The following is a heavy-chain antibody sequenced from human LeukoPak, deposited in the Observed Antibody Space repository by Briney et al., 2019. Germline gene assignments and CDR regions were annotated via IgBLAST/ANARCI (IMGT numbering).Heavy chain of an antibody. Sequence: SETLSLTCAVSGGSISSSNWWSWVRQPPGKGLEWIGEIYHSGSTNYNPSLKSRVTISVDKSKNQFSLKLSSVTAADTAVYYCANFDLVDTAMVTTYGMDVWGQGTTVTVSS. CDR3: ANFDLVDTAMVTTYGMDV. V-gene: IGHV4-4*02. CDR2: IYHSGST. D-gene: IGHD5-18*01. CDR1: GGSISSSNW. J-gene: IGHJ6*02.